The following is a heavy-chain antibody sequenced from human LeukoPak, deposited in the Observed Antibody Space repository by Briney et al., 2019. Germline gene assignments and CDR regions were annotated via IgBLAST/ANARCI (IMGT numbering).Heavy chain of an antibody. D-gene: IGHD2-2*01. J-gene: IGHJ4*02. CDR1: GYSIYSAYY. V-gene: IGHV4-59*01. CDR2: IYYSGST. CDR3: ARGGGSSTWPQPHDY. Sequence: PSETLSLTCAVSGYSIYSAYYWGWIRQPPGKGLEWIGYIYYSGSTNYNPPLKSRVTISVDTSKNQFSLKLSSVTAADTAVYYCARGGGSSTWPQPHDYWGQGTLVTVSS.